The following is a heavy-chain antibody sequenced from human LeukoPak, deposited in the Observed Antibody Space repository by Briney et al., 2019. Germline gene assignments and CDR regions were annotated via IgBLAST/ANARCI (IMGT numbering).Heavy chain of an antibody. J-gene: IGHJ4*02. Sequence: SETLSLTCTVSGGSISSYYWSWIRQPAGKGLEWIGRIYTSGSTNYNPSLKSRVTMSVDTSKNQFSLKLSSVTAADTAVYYCAKPLYDLWSTYFFDSWGRGTLVTVSS. V-gene: IGHV4-4*07. CDR2: IYTSGST. CDR3: AKPLYDLWSTYFFDS. D-gene: IGHD3-3*01. CDR1: GGSISSYY.